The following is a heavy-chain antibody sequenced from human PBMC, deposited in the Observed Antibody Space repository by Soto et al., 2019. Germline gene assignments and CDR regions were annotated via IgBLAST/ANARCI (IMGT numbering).Heavy chain of an antibody. J-gene: IGHJ4*02. D-gene: IGHD1-26*01. CDR3: ARLVPTTIHDS. Sequence: SETLSLTCTVYGGSISSADYYWSWIRQPPGKGLEWIGYIYYSGTTYYNPSLKSRVSISDDTSKNQFSLQLSSVTAADTAVYFCARLVPTTIHDSWGQGVLVTVSS. CDR1: GGSISSADYY. CDR2: IYYSGTT. V-gene: IGHV4-30-4*01.